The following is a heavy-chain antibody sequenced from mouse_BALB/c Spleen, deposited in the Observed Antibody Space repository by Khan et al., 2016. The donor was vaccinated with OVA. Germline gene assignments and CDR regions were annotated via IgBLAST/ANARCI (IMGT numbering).Heavy chain of an antibody. CDR2: IWAGGST. CDR3: ARNREPDYFDY. CDR1: GFSLTNYG. V-gene: IGHV2-9*02. J-gene: IGHJ2*01. Sequence: QVQLKKSGPGLVAPSQSLSITCTVSGFSLTNYGVHWVRQPPGKGLEWLGVIWAGGSTNYNSALMSRLSISKDNSKSQVFLKMNSPQTDDTAMYFCARNREPDYFDYWGQGTTLTVSS.